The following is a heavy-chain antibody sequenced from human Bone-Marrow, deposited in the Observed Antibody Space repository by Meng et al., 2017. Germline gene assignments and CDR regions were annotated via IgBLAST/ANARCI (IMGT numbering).Heavy chain of an antibody. CDR1: GGSITSSSYS. CDR2: IYYSGTT. V-gene: IGHV4-39*01. CDR3: ARQVDSDGYPRYFDF. D-gene: IGHD5-24*01. Sequence: QLQLQESGPGLVKPCETLSLTCTVSGGSITSSSYSCGWIRQPPGKGLEWIGYIYYSGTTYYNPSLKSRATISEDTAKNQFSLNLSSVTAADTAVYYCARQVDSDGYPRYFDFWGQGTLVTVSS. J-gene: IGHJ4*02.